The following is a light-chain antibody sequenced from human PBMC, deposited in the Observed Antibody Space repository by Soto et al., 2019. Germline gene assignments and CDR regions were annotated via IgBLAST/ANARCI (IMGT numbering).Light chain of an antibody. CDR3: QHARSFPIT. V-gene: IGKV1-12*01. Sequence: DIQMNQSPSSVSASVGDRVTITCRARQNIDKWIAWYQQKPGKAPKLLIYAASSLRCGVPSRFSGSGSGTDFTLTISSLQPEDFATYSCQHARSFPITFGQGTRLE. CDR1: QNIDKW. J-gene: IGKJ5*01. CDR2: AAS.